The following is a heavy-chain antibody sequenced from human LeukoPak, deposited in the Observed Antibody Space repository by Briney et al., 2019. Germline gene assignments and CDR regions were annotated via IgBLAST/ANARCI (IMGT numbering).Heavy chain of an antibody. CDR1: GFTFSSYA. V-gene: IGHV3-64*01. J-gene: IGHJ4*02. CDR3: ARSHRQQLVSAPLDY. D-gene: IGHD6-13*01. Sequence: GGSLRLSCAASGFTFSSYAMHWVRQAPGKGLEYVSAISSNGGSTYYANSVKGRFTISRDNSKNTLYLQMGSLRAEDMAVYYCARSHRQQLVSAPLDYWGQGTLVTVSS. CDR2: ISSNGGST.